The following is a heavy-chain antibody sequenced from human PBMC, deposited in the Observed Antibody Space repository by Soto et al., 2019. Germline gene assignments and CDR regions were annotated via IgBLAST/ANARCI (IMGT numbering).Heavy chain of an antibody. CDR2: IDPSDSYT. CDR3: ARSGIVVVPASYYYYMDV. V-gene: IGHV5-10-1*01. J-gene: IGHJ6*03. Sequence: GESLRISCKGSGYSFTSYWISWVRQMPGKGLEWMGRIDPSDSYTNYSPSFQGHVTISADKSIRTAYLQWSSLKASDTAVYYCARSGIVVVPASYYYYMDVWGKGTTVTVSS. D-gene: IGHD2-2*01. CDR1: GYSFTSYW.